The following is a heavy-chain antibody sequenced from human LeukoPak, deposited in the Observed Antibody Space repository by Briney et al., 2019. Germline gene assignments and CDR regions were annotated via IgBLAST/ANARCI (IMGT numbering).Heavy chain of an antibody. J-gene: IGHJ4*02. V-gene: IGHV4-59*01. D-gene: IGHD3-3*01. CDR1: GGSISSYY. CDR3: AKDRNYDFWSGLAGDPTPTVDY. Sequence: SETLSLTCTVSGGSISSYYWSWIRQPPGKGLEWIGYIYYSGSTNYNPSLKSRVTMSVDTSKNQFSLKLSSVTAADTAVYYCAKDRNYDFWSGLAGDPTPTVDYWGQGTLVTVSS. CDR2: IYYSGST.